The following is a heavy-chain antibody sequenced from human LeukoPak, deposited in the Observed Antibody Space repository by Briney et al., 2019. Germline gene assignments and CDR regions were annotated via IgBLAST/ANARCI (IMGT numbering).Heavy chain of an antibody. CDR2: ISTSSSTI. Sequence: GGSLRLSCAASGFTLSSYSMNWVRPAPGKGLGWVSYISTSSSTIYYADSVKGRFTISRDNAKNSLYLQMSSLRAEDTAVYYCARDRLHYVEYEKTFDFWGQGTLVTVSS. CDR1: GFTLSSYS. V-gene: IGHV3-48*01. D-gene: IGHD4-17*01. J-gene: IGHJ4*02. CDR3: ARDRLHYVEYEKTFDF.